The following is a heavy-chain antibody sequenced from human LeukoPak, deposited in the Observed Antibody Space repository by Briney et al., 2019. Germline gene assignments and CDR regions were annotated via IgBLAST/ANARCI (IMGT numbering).Heavy chain of an antibody. V-gene: IGHV4-59*01. CDR3: AGSYSSSWYGGIGRFDP. J-gene: IGHJ5*02. CDR2: IYYSGST. Sequence: PSETLSLTCTVSGGSISSYYWSWIRQPPGKGLEWIGYIYYSGSTNYNPSLKSRVTISVNTSKNQFSLKLSSVTAADTAVYYCAGSYSSSWYGGIGRFDPWGQGTLVTVSS. CDR1: GGSISSYY. D-gene: IGHD6-13*01.